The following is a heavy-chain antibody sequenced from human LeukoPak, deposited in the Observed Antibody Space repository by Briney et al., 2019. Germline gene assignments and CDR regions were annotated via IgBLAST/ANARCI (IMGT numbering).Heavy chain of an antibody. V-gene: IGHV1-2*02. CDR3: ARDRETYYDFWSGTNRFDP. CDR2: MNPNSGGT. D-gene: IGHD3-3*01. Sequence: ASVKVSCKASGYTFTGYYMHWVRQTPGQGLEWMGWMNPNSGGTNYAQKFQGRVTMTRDTSISTAYMELSRLRSDDTAVYYCARDRETYYDFWSGTNRFDPWGQGTLVTVSS. CDR1: GYTFTGYY. J-gene: IGHJ5*02.